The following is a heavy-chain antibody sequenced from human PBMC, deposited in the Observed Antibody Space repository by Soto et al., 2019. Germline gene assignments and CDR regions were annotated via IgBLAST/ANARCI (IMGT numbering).Heavy chain of an antibody. V-gene: IGHV1-69*13. D-gene: IGHD3-16*01. CDR3: AGVQYYDYVWGSHRPDRSYFDP. CDR1: GGTFSSYA. Sequence: SVKVSCKASGGTFSSYAISWVRQAPGQGLEWMGGIIPIFGTANYAQKFQGRVTITADESTSTVYMELSSLRSEDTAVYYCAGVQYYDYVWGSHRPDRSYFDPWGQGTLVTASS. J-gene: IGHJ5*02. CDR2: IIPIFGTA.